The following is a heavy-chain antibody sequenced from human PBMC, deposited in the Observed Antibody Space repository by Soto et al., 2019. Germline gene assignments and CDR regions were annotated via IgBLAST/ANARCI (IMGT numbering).Heavy chain of an antibody. CDR3: ARERFFRYSFLY. CDR2: ISYDGSNK. CDR1: GFTFSSYA. V-gene: IGHV3-30-3*01. Sequence: PGGSLRLSCAASGFTFSSYAMHWVRQAPGKGLEWVAVISYDGSNKYYADSVKGRFTISRDNSKNTLYLQMNSLRAEDTAVYYCARERFFRYSFLYWGQGTLVTVSS. D-gene: IGHD2-21*01. J-gene: IGHJ4*02.